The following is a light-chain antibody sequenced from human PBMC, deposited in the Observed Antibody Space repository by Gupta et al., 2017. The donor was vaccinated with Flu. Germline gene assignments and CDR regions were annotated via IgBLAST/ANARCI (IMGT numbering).Light chain of an antibody. CDR1: SSDVGRYNL. J-gene: IGLJ1*01. CDR3: CSYAGSRTYV. Sequence: QSALTQPASVSGSPGQSITISCTGTSSDVGRYNLVSWYQQPPGKAPKLMSYEGSKRPSGVSNRFSGSKSGNTAFLTISGRQAEDEAYYYCCSYAGSRTYVFGTGTKVTVL. CDR2: EGS. V-gene: IGLV2-23*01.